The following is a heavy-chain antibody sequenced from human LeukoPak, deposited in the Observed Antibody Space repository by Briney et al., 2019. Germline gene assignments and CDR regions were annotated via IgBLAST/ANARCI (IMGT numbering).Heavy chain of an antibody. CDR3: ARDLVVWGSYRRYFDY. V-gene: IGHV4-61*02. J-gene: IGHJ4*02. D-gene: IGHD3-16*02. CDR1: GGSISSGSYY. CDR2: IYTSGST. Sequence: SETLSLTCTVSGGSISSGSYYWSWIRQPAGKGREWIGRIYTSGSTNYNPSLKSRVTISVDTSKNQFSLKLSSVTAADTAVYYCARDLVVWGSYRRYFDYWGQGTLVTVSS.